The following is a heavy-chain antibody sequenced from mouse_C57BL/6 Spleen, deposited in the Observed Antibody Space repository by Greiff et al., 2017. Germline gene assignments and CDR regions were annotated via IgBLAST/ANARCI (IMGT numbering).Heavy chain of an antibody. CDR1: GFTFSDYG. V-gene: IGHV5-17*01. CDR3: ARGWLQRAMDY. CDR2: ISSGSSTI. J-gene: IGHJ4*01. Sequence: EVQRVESGGGLVKPGGSLKLSCAASGFTFSDYGMHWVRQAPEKGLEWVAYISSGSSTIYYADTVKGRFTISRDNAKNTLFLQMTSLRSEDTAMYYCARGWLQRAMDYWGQGTSVTVSS. D-gene: IGHD2-3*01.